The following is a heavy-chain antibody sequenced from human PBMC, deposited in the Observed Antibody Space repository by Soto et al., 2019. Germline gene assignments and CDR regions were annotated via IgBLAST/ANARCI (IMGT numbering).Heavy chain of an antibody. J-gene: IGHJ4*02. CDR1: GFTFSTYW. CDR3: AREGWGSLLDH. D-gene: IGHD7-27*01. Sequence: EVQLVESGGGLVQPGGSLRLSCAASGFTFSTYWMTWVRQAPGKGLEWVARIRPDGSEAGYVDSVKGRFTISRDNDKNSLNLHMNSLRAEDTAVYYCAREGWGSLLDHWGLGTLVTVSS. V-gene: IGHV3-7*04. CDR2: IRPDGSEA.